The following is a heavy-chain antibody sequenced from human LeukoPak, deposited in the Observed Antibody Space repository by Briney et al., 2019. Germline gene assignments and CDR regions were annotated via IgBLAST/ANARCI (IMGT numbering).Heavy chain of an antibody. Sequence: SETLSLTCTVSGGSISSYYWSWIRQPAGKGLEWIGRIYTSGSTNYNPSLKSRVTMSVDTSKNQFSLKLSSVTAADTAVYYRARGPNEYSSSYPLDYWGQGTLVTVSS. D-gene: IGHD6-6*01. J-gene: IGHJ4*02. CDR2: IYTSGST. CDR3: ARGPNEYSSSYPLDY. V-gene: IGHV4-4*07. CDR1: GGSISSYY.